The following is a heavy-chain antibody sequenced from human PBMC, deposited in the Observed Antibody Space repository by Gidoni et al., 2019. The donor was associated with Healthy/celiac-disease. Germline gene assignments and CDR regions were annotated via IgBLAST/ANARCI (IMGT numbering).Heavy chain of an antibody. CDR1: VGAISSGGSY. D-gene: IGHD2-2*01. CDR3: ARDAGSGTTNWFDP. Sequence: QGQLQASGPGLVKPSQTRSLTCTVSVGAISSGGSYWSWIRQHPGKGLEWIGYIYYSGSTYYNPSLKRRVTISVDTSKIQFSLKLSSVTAADTAVYYCARDAGSGTTNWFDPWGQGTLVTVSS. V-gene: IGHV4-31*03. J-gene: IGHJ5*02. CDR2: IYYSGST.